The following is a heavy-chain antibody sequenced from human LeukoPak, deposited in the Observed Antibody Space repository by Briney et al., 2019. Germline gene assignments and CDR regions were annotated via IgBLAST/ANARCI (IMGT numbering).Heavy chain of an antibody. CDR1: GYNFTSYW. D-gene: IGHD2-8*01. CDR3: ARHRGVATYYYYYYMDV. J-gene: IGHJ6*03. CDR2: IYPGDSDT. V-gene: IGHV5-51*01. Sequence: GESLKISCKASGYNFTSYWIGWVRQMPGKGLEWMGIIYPGDSDTRYSPSFQGQVTISADKSISTAYLQWSSLKASDTAMYYCARHRGVATYYYYYYMDVWGKGTTVTVSS.